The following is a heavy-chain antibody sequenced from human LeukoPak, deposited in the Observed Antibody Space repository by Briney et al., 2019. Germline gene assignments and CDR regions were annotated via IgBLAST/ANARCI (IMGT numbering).Heavy chain of an antibody. CDR3: AREVGATLAY. J-gene: IGHJ4*02. CDR1: GGSISSYY. D-gene: IGHD1-26*01. CDR2: IYYSGST. Sequence: SETLSLTCTVSGGSISSYYWSWIRQPPGKGLEWIGYIYYSGSTNYNPSLKSRVTISVDTSKNQFPLKLSSVTAADTAVYYCAREVGATLAYWGQGTLVTVSS. V-gene: IGHV4-59*12.